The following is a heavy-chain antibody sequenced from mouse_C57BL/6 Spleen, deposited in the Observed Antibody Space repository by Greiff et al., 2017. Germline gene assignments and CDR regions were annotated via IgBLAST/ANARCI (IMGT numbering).Heavy chain of an antibody. J-gene: IGHJ1*03. CDR3: ARVGSSYGYFDV. CDR2: ISDGGSYT. V-gene: IGHV5-4*01. Sequence: DVHLVESGGGLVKPGGSLKLSCAASGFTFSSYAMSWVRQTPEKRLEWVATISDGGSYTYYPDNVKGRFPISRDNAKNNLYLQMSHLKSEDTAMYYCARVGSSYGYFDVWGTGTTVTVSS. D-gene: IGHD1-1*01. CDR1: GFTFSSYA.